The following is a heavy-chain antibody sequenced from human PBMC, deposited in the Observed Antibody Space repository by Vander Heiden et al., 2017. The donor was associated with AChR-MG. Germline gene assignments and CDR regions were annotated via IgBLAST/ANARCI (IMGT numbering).Heavy chain of an antibody. J-gene: IGHJ6*02. D-gene: IGHD3-22*01. CDR3: ARSRPYYDINPLSYGMDV. CDR1: GYTFTSYD. CDR2: MNPNSGNT. V-gene: IGHV1-8*01. Sequence: QVQLVQSGAEVKKPGASVKVSCKASGYTFTSYDINWVRQATGQGLEWMGWMNPNSGNTGYAQKFQGRVTMTRNTSISTAYMELSSLRSEETAVYYCARSRPYYDINPLSYGMDVWCQGPTVTVSS.